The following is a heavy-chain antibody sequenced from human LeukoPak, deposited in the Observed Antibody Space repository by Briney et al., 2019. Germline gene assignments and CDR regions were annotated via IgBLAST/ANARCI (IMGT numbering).Heavy chain of an antibody. CDR2: MSYDGSNK. CDR1: GFTSSGHG. CDR3: AKGGSGTTKGAFDI. Sequence: GRSLRLSCAASGFTSSGHGMHWVRQAPGQGLEWVAVMSYDGSNKYYADSVKGRFTISRDNSKNTLSLQMDSLRREDTAMYYCAKGGSGTTKGAFDIWGQGTMVTV. V-gene: IGHV3-30*18. D-gene: IGHD1-1*01. J-gene: IGHJ3*02.